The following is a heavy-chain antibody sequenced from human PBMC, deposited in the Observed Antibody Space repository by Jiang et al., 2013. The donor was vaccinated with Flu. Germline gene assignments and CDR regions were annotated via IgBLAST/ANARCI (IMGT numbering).Heavy chain of an antibody. CDR2: IYHSGST. CDR3: ATLPNDYYDSSGPDY. D-gene: IGHD3-22*01. CDR1: GGSISSSNW. J-gene: IGHJ4*02. V-gene: IGHV4-4*02. Sequence: GPGLVKPSGTLSLTCAVSGGSISSSNWWSWVRQPPGKGLEWIGEIYHSGSTNYNPSLKSRVTISVDKSKNQFSLKLSSVTAADTAVYYCATLPNDYYDSSGPDYWGQGTLVTVSS.